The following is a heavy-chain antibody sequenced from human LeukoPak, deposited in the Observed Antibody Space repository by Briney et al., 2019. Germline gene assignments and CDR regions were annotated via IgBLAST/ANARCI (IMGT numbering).Heavy chain of an antibody. J-gene: IGHJ5*02. CDR1: GFTFSSYG. Sequence: PGGSLRLSCAASGFTFSSYGMHWVRQAPGKGLGLVAVRSYDGSNTYYADSAQGRFTISRDHSKNTLYLQMNSLRAEDTAVYYCAKAAQYSSGWYWFDPWGQGPLVTVPS. CDR3: AKAAQYSSGWYWFDP. D-gene: IGHD6-19*01. CDR2: RSYDGSNT. V-gene: IGHV3-30*18.